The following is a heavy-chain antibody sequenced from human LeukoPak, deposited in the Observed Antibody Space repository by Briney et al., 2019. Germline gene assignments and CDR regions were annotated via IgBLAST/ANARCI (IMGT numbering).Heavy chain of an antibody. CDR3: ATGGDCITD. V-gene: IGHV1-2*02. Sequence: ASVKVSCKASGYTFGGYYMHWVRQAPGQGLEWMGWINPNSGATNYAQKFQGRVTMTRDTSISTAYMELSRLRSDDTAVYYCATGGDCITDWGQGTLVTVSS. CDR2: INPNSGAT. D-gene: IGHD2-21*02. CDR1: GYTFGGYY. J-gene: IGHJ4*02.